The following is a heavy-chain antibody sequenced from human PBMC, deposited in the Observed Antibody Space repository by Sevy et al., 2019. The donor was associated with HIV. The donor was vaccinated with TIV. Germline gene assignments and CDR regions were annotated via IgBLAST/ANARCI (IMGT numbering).Heavy chain of an antibody. J-gene: IGHJ4*02. D-gene: IGHD3-22*01. CDR2: INPKTGGT. Sequence: ASVKVSCKASGYTFTGYYVHWLRQAPGQGLEWMAWINPKTGGTYFAKKFQDRVTMTTGTSITTAYMELSGLRFDDTAVYYCARMGDYFDTSGYYPLKYWGQGTLVTVSS. CDR1: GYTFTGYY. V-gene: IGHV1-2*02. CDR3: ARMGDYFDTSGYYPLKY.